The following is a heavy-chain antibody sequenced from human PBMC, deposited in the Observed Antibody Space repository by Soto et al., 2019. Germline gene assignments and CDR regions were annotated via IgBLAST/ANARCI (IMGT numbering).Heavy chain of an antibody. CDR3: AREGPYSSRFRSSGAFDI. Sequence: GASVKLSCKASGYTFTSYAIHWVRQAPGQRLEWMGWINAGNGNTKYSQKFQGRVTITRDTSASTAYMELSSLRSEDTAVYYCAREGPYSSRFRSSGAFDIWGQGTMVTVSS. CDR1: GYTFTSYA. D-gene: IGHD6-19*01. CDR2: INAGNGNT. J-gene: IGHJ3*02. V-gene: IGHV1-3*01.